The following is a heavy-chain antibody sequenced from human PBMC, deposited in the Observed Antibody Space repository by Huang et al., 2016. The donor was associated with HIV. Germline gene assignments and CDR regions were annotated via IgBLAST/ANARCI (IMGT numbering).Heavy chain of an antibody. J-gene: IGHJ4*02. CDR1: GGSFRDSF. CDR3: ARPKMTATPSDSSWSYFDF. D-gene: IGHD3-10*01. Sequence: QVRLEQWGPNLLKPSDTLSLKCAVYGGSFRDSFWTWIRQSPVKGLEWIGECNIRGRATHNPSLRSRVSISVDSSKKQFYLNVTSVTAADTAVYFCARPKMTATPSDSSWSYFDFWGRGTPVTVSS. V-gene: IGHV4-34*01. CDR2: CNIRGRA.